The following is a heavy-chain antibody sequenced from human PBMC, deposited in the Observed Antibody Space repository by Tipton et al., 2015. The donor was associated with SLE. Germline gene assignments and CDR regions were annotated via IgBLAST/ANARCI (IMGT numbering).Heavy chain of an antibody. J-gene: IGHJ6*03. CDR2: IYYSGST. D-gene: IGHD3-22*01. V-gene: IGHV4-59*11. CDR1: GGSISSHY. CDR3: ARSDSSGYLLHYYYYYMDV. Sequence: TLSLTCTVSGGSISSHYWSWIRQPPGKGLEWIGYIYYSGSTNYNPSLKSRVTISVDTSKNQFSLKLSSVTAADTAVYYCARSDSSGYLLHYYYYYMDVWGKGTTVTVPS.